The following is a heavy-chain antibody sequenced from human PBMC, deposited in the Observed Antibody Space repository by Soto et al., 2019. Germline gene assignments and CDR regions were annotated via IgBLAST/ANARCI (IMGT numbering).Heavy chain of an antibody. CDR3: VRDGTKTLRDWFDP. V-gene: IGHV4-4*07. CDR1: GASISGFY. Sequence: SETLSLTCTVSGASISGFYWSWIRKSAGKGLGWIGRIYATGTTDYNPSLKSRVMMSVDTSKKQFSLKLRSVTAADTAVYYCVRDGTKTLRDWFDPWGQG. D-gene: IGHD1-1*01. CDR2: IYATGTT. J-gene: IGHJ5*02.